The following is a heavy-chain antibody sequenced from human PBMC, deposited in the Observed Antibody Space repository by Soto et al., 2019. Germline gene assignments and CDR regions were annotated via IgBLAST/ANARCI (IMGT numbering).Heavy chain of an antibody. CDR1: GGTFSSYA. D-gene: IGHD2-21*01. CDR3: AGDSGAYCGGECYPHDAFDI. CDR2: IIPRSGTA. V-gene: IGHV1-69*01. Sequence: QVQLVQSGAEVKKPGSAVKFSCKASGGTFSSYAISWVRQAPGPGRQWMGGIIPRSGTANYAQKFQGRVTITADECTSTTYMELTSMRSEDKAVYYCAGDSGAYCGGECYPHDAFDIWGQGTMVTVSS. J-gene: IGHJ3*02.